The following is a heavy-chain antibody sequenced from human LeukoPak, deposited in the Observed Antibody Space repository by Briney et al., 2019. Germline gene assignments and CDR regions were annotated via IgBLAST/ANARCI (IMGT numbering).Heavy chain of an antibody. D-gene: IGHD3-22*01. CDR1: GFTFSSYS. CDR3: ARWHYDSSGYYLFDY. J-gene: IGHJ4*02. V-gene: IGHV3-21*01. CDR2: ISSSSYI. Sequence: PGGSLRLSCAASGFTFSSYSMNWVRQAPGKGLEWVASISSSSYIYYADSVKGRFTISRDNAKNSLYLQMNSLRAEDTAVYYCARWHYDSSGYYLFDYWGQGTLVTVFS.